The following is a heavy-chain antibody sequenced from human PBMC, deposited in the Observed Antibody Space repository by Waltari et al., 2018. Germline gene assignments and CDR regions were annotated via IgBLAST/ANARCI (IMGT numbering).Heavy chain of an antibody. V-gene: IGHV1-69*05. CDR2: IIPIFGTA. CDR1: GGTFSSYA. D-gene: IGHD3-10*01. J-gene: IGHJ3*02. CDR3: ARVDSGSPAGGGAFDI. Sequence: QVQMVQSGAEVKKPGYSVKVSCKASGGTFSSYAVNWVRQATGQGLEGMGGIIPIFGTANYAQKFQGRVTITTDESTSTAYMELGSLRVEDTAVYYCARVDSGSPAGGGAFDIWGQGTMVTVSS.